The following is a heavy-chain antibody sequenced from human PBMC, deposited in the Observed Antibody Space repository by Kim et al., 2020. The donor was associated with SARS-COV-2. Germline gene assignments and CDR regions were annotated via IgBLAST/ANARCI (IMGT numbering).Heavy chain of an antibody. Sequence: GGSLRLSCVASGFTFSSFDMNWVRQAPGKGLEWIAYISGRGSNIHYADSVKGRFTVSRDYSKNSVFLQMNSLRSDDTAVFYCAREGQPDYYYGADVWGQGTTVTVSS. D-gene: IGHD1-1*01. J-gene: IGHJ6*02. CDR3: AREGQPDYYYGADV. CDR2: ISGRGSNI. CDR1: GFTFSSFD. V-gene: IGHV3-48*03.